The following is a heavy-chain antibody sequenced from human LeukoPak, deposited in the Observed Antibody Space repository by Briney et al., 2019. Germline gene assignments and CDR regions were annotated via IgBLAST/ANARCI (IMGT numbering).Heavy chain of an antibody. CDR2: TNQAGSEK. D-gene: IGHD3-9*01. Sequence: GGSLRLSCAASRFTFSTYWMSWVRQAPGKGLEWVANTNQAGSEKYYVDSVKGRFTTSRDNAKNLLYLQMNSQRAEDTAVYYCARALLRYFDWLSDAFDIWGQGTMVTVSS. V-gene: IGHV3-7*01. J-gene: IGHJ3*02. CDR3: ARALLRYFDWLSDAFDI. CDR1: RFTFSTYW.